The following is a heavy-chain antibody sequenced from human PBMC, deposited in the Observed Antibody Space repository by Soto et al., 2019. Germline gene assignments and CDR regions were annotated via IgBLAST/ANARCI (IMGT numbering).Heavy chain of an antibody. Sequence: PSETLSLTCAVSGGSISSGGYSWSWIRQPPGKGLEWIGYISHSGSTYYNPSLKSRVTISVDRSKNQFSLKLSSVSAADTAVYYCAKEMQSRSSSCGLGSFDYWGQGTLVTVSS. D-gene: IGHD1-26*01. CDR3: AKEMQSRSSSCGLGSFDY. V-gene: IGHV4-30-2*01. J-gene: IGHJ4*02. CDR2: ISHSGST. CDR1: GGSISSGGYS.